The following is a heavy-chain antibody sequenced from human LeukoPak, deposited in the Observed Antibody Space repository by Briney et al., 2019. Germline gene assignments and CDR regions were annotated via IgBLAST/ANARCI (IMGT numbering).Heavy chain of an antibody. CDR1: GGSISSSSYY. J-gene: IGHJ4*02. Sequence: PSETLSLTCTVSGGSISSSSYYWGWIRQPPGKGLEWIGSIYYSGSTYYNPSLKSRVTISVDTSKNQFSLKLSSVTAADTAVYYCARHNRHYDFWSGYYNPGPLEYWGQGTLVTVSS. V-gene: IGHV4-39*01. CDR2: IYYSGST. D-gene: IGHD3-3*01. CDR3: ARHNRHYDFWSGYYNPGPLEY.